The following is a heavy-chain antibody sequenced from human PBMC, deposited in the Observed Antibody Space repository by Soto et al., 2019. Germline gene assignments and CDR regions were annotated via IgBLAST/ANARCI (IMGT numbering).Heavy chain of an antibody. J-gene: IGHJ5*02. CDR1: GGSISSYY. Sequence: SETLSLTCTVSGGSISSYYWSWIRQPPGKGLEWIGYIYYSGSTNYNPSLKSRVTISVDTSKMKVSLKLSSVTAADTAVYFCARGTPSPLIVSSSSGPLLDPWGQGSLVTVSS. CDR2: IYYSGST. CDR3: ARGTPSPLIVSSSSGPLLDP. V-gene: IGHV4-59*08. D-gene: IGHD6-19*01.